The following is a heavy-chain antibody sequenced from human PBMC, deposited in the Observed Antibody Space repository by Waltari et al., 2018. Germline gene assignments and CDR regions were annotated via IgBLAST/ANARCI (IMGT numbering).Heavy chain of an antibody. CDR1: GFPISSFG. J-gene: IGHJ4*02. D-gene: IGHD4-17*01. CDR3: ARALTTPNDY. CDR2: TTNSNTYI. Sequence: EVQLVESGGGLVKPGGSLSLSCPASGFPISSFGMRWVRQAPGKGLEWVSSTTNSNTYIYYPDAVKGRFTVSIDNAKNSLYLQMNSLRADDTAVYFCARALTTPNDYWGQGTLVTVSS. V-gene: IGHV3-21*03.